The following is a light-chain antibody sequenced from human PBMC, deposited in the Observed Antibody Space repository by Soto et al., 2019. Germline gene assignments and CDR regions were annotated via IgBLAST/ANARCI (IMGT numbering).Light chain of an antibody. CDR3: QQRSTWAIP. CDR1: QSVSSY. J-gene: IGKJ5*01. Sequence: EVVLTQSPATLSLSPGEKAPPSCRASQSVSSYLAWYQQKPGQAPRLLIYDASNRATGIPARFSGSGSGTDFTLTISSLEPEDFADYYCQQRSTWAIPLGQGTRLEIK. CDR2: DAS. V-gene: IGKV3-11*01.